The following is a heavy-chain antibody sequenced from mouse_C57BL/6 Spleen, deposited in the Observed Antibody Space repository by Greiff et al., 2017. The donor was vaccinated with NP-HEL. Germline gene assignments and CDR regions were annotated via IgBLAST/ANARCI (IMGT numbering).Heavy chain of an antibody. D-gene: IGHD1-1*01. Sequence: VQLQQSGPVLVKPGASVKMSCKASGYTFTDYYMNWVKQSHGKSLEWIGVINPYNGGTSYNQKFKGKATLTVDKSSSTAYMELNSLTSEDSAVYYCARQPGYYAFDYWGQGTTLTVSS. CDR3: ARQPGYYAFDY. CDR1: GYTFTDYY. V-gene: IGHV1-19*01. CDR2: INPYNGGT. J-gene: IGHJ2*01.